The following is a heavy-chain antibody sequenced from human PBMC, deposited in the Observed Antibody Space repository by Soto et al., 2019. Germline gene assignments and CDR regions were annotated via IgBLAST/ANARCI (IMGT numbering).Heavy chain of an antibody. CDR2: ISSSSSTI. D-gene: IGHD2-8*01. J-gene: IGHJ3*02. CDR1: GFTFSSYS. CDR3: AGGYCTNGVCPPEGYDAFDI. V-gene: IGHV3-48*01. Sequence: TGGSLRLSCAASGFTFSSYSMNWVRQAPGKGLEWVSYISSSSSTIYYADSVKGRFTISRDNAKNSLYLQMNSLRAEDTAVYYCAGGYCTNGVCPPEGYDAFDIWGQGTMVTVSS.